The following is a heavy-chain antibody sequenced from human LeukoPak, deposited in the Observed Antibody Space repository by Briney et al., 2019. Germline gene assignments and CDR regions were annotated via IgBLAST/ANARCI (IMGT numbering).Heavy chain of an antibody. CDR2: IYYSGST. Sequence: SETLSLTCSVSGGSISSLYWSWIRQPPGKVLEWIGRIYYSGSTFYNPSLKSRVTIYVDTSKNQFSLKLSSVTAADTAVYYCARKYLYDSSGYYYGGYFDYWGQGTLLTVSS. CDR3: ARKYLYDSSGYYYGGYFDY. J-gene: IGHJ4*02. V-gene: IGHV4-59*05. CDR1: GGSISSLY. D-gene: IGHD3-22*01.